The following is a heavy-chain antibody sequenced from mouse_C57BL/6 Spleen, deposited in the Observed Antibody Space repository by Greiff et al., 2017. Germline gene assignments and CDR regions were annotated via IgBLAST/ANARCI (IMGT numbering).Heavy chain of an antibody. CDR3: ARREGNFAWFAY. Sequence: QVQLQQPGAELVKPGASVKLSCKASGYTFTSYWMHWVKQRPGRGLERIGRIDPNSGGTKYNEKFKSKATLTVDKPSTTAYMQLSSLTSEDSAVYYCARREGNFAWFAYWGQGTLVTVSA. CDR2: IDPNSGGT. D-gene: IGHD2-1*01. V-gene: IGHV1-72*01. CDR1: GYTFTSYW. J-gene: IGHJ3*01.